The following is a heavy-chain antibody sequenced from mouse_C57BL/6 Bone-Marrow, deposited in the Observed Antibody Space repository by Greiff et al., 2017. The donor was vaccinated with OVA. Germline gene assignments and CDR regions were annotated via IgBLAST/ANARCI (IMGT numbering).Heavy chain of an antibody. CDR3: ARHSNYVAY. J-gene: IGHJ3*01. V-gene: IGHV5-6*01. CDR1: GFTFSSYG. D-gene: IGHD2-5*01. CDR2: ISSGGSYT. Sequence: EVQGVESGGDLVKPGGSLKLSCAASGFTFSSYGMSWVRQTPDTRLEWVATISSGGSYTYYPDSVKGRFTISRDNAKNTLYLQMSSLKSEDTAMYYCARHSNYVAYWGQGTLVTVSA.